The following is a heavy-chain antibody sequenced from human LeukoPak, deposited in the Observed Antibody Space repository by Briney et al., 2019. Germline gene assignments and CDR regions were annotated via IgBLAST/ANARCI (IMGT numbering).Heavy chain of an antibody. CDR1: GGPFNSYT. J-gene: IGHJ4*02. D-gene: IGHD1-26*01. CDR2: MNPNSGNT. V-gene: IGHV1-8*02. Sequence: ASVKVSCKASGGPFNSYTISWVRQATGQGIEWMGWMNPNSGNTGYAQKFQGRVTMTRNTSISTAYMELSSLRSEDTAVYYCASGLGYWGQGTLVTVSS. CDR3: ASGLGY.